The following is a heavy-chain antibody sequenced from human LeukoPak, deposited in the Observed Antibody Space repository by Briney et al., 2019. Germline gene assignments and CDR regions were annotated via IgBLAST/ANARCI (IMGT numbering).Heavy chain of an antibody. CDR3: AKDGNYDFWSVSSWDY. CDR1: GFTFSSYA. J-gene: IGHJ4*02. V-gene: IGHV3-23*01. D-gene: IGHD3-3*01. CDR2: ISGSGGST. Sequence: GGSLRLSCAASGFTFSSYAMSWVRQAPGKGLEWVSAISGSGGSTYYADSVKGRFTISRDNSKNALYLQMNSLRAEDTAVYYCAKDGNYDFWSVSSWDYWGQGTLVTVSS.